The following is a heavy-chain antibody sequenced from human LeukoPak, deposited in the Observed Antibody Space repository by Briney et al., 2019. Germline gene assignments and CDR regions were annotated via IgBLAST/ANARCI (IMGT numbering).Heavy chain of an antibody. CDR3: ARPWYYGSGSYGWFDP. CDR1: GGSISSSSYY. CDR2: IYYSGST. D-gene: IGHD3-10*01. V-gene: IGHV4-39*01. Sequence: SETLSLTCTVSGGSISSSSYYWGWIRQPPGKGLEWIGSIYYSGSTYYNPSLKSRVTISVDTSKNQFSLKLSSVTAADTAVYYCARPWYYGSGSYGWFDPWGQGTLATVSS. J-gene: IGHJ5*02.